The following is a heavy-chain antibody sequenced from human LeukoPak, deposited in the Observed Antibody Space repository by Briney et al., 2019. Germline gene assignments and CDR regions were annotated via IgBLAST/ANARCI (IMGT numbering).Heavy chain of an antibody. CDR1: GFTFSSLA. CDR3: AKDSADY. V-gene: IGHV3-23*01. Sequence: GGSLRLSCAASGFTFSSLAISWVRQAPGKGLEWVSAISGSGRSTYYADSVKGRFTISRDNSKNTLYLQMNSLRVEDTAVYYCAKDSADYWGQGTLVTVAS. CDR2: ISGSGRST. J-gene: IGHJ4*02.